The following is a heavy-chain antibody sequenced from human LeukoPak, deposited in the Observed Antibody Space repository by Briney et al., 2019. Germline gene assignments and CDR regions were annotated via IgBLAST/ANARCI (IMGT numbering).Heavy chain of an antibody. D-gene: IGHD2-15*01. CDR2: IYYTGTT. CDR1: GGSINNYY. V-gene: IGHV4-59*08. Sequence: PSETLSLTCTVSGGSINNYYWSWIRQPPGKGLEWIGYIYYTGTTNYNPSLKSRVTISVDTSKNEFSLNVSSVTAADTALYYCARKGGTFDYWGQGILVTVSS. J-gene: IGHJ4*02. CDR3: ARKGGTFDY.